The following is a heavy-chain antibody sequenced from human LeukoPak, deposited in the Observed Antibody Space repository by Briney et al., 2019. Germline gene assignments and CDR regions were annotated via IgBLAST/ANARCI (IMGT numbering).Heavy chain of an antibody. D-gene: IGHD3-3*01. Sequence: WGSLRLSCAASGFTFSSYAMNWVRQAPGKGLEWVSSISSSSSYIYYADSVKGRFTISRDNAKNSLYLQMNSLRAEDTAVYYCARDSPNYDFWSGFRIDYYYYYMDVWGKGTTVTVSS. V-gene: IGHV3-21*01. CDR3: ARDSPNYDFWSGFRIDYYYYYMDV. J-gene: IGHJ6*03. CDR2: ISSSSSYI. CDR1: GFTFSSYA.